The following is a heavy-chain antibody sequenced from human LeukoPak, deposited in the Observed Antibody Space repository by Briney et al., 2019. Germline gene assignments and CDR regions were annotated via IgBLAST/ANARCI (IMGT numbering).Heavy chain of an antibody. D-gene: IGHD3-16*02. CDR2: ISYDGSNK. V-gene: IGHV3-30*03. CDR1: GFTFSSYG. J-gene: IGHJ4*02. Sequence: PGGSLRLPCAASGFTFSSYGMHWVRQAPGKGLEWVAVISYDGSNKYYADSVKGRFTISRDNSKNTLYLQMNSLRAEDTAVYYCARNSQYDYIWGSYREYVDYWGQGTLVTVSS. CDR3: ARNSQYDYIWGSYREYVDY.